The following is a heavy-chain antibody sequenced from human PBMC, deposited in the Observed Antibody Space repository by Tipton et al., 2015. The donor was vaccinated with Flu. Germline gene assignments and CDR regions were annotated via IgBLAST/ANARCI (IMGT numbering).Heavy chain of an antibody. CDR2: VYHGGTT. CDR1: GYSISSRYY. CDR3: ARGLYGSGTYQRRYFDS. J-gene: IGHJ4*02. Sequence: LRLTCTVSGYSISSRYYWGWIRQPPGKGLEWIGCVYHGGTTYYNPSLKSRVAISLDTFKNQFSLKLSSVTAADTAVYYCARGLYGSGTYQRRYFDSWGQGTLVTVSS. V-gene: IGHV4-38-2*02. D-gene: IGHD3-10*01.